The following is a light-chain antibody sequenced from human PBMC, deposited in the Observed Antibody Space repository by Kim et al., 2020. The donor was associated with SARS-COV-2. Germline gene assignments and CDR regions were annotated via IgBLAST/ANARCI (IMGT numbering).Light chain of an antibody. V-gene: IGKV1-27*01. J-gene: IGKJ1*01. Sequence: DIQMTQSPSSLSASVGDRVTITCRASQDITNKLGWYQQQPGKVPKLLIYAASTLQSGVPSRFSGSGSGTDFTLTISSLQPEDAATYYCQKYSTAPWTFGQGTKVDIK. CDR1: QDITNK. CDR3: QKYSTAPWT. CDR2: AAS.